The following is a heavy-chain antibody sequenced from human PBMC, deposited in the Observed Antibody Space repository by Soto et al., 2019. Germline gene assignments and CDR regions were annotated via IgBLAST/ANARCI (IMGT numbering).Heavy chain of an antibody. D-gene: IGHD4-17*01. CDR3: TTDSYMTNIIVRFDY. CDR2: VKSRTDGGTT. Sequence: GGSLRLSFAASGFIFSNAWINWVRQAPGKGLEWVGRVKSRTDGGTTDFAAPVKGRFAISRDDSKNMVYLEMNSLKTEDTAIYYCTTDSYMTNIIVRFDYWGHGTLVTV. J-gene: IGHJ4*01. V-gene: IGHV3-15*07. CDR1: GFIFSNAW.